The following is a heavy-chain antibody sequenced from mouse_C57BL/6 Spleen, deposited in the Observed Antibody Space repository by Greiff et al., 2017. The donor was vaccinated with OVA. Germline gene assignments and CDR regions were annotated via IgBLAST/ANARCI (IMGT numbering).Heavy chain of an antibody. D-gene: IGHD4-1*01. J-gene: IGHJ2*01. CDR2: ISGGGGNT. CDR1: GFTFSSYT. CDR3: ARGELGVFDY. Sequence: EVQLVESGGGLVKPGGSLKLSCAASGFTFSSYTMSWVRQTPEKRLEWVATISGGGGNTYYPDSVKGRFTISRDNAKNTLYLQMSSLRSEDTALYYWARGELGVFDYWGQGTTLTVSS. V-gene: IGHV5-9*01.